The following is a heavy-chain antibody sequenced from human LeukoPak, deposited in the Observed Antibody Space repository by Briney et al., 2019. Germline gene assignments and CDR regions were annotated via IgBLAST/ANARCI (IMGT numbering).Heavy chain of an antibody. CDR3: ARAGQYHHNSAGYFPDY. CDR1: GDSISSGDSY. D-gene: IGHD3-22*01. V-gene: IGHV4-30-4*01. Sequence: KPSETLSLTCTVSGDSISSGDSYWSWIRQPPGKGLEWIGSIYYSGSTYYNPSLESRVTVSVDTSKDEFSLKLSSVTAADTAIYYCARAGQYHHNSAGYFPDYWGQGTLVTVSS. J-gene: IGHJ4*02. CDR2: IYYSGST.